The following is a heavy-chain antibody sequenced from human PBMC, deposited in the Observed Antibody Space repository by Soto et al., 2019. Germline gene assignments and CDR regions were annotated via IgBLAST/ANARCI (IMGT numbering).Heavy chain of an antibody. CDR1: GYTFTHYY. J-gene: IGHJ4*02. V-gene: IGHV1-46*01. CDR3: ARDLAAGDH. CDR2: INPASGST. D-gene: IGHD6-13*01. Sequence: QVQLVQSGAEVKKPGASVKLSCRTSGYTFTHYYIHWVRQAPGQGLEWLAIINPASGSTNYAQEFQGRVTLTMDTSTTTVYMALSGLRAEDTAIFYCARDLAAGDHWGQGTLVTVSS.